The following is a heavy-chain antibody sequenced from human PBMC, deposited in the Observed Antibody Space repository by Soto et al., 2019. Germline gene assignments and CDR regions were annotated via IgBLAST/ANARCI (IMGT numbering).Heavy chain of an antibody. CDR2: IIPIFGTA. J-gene: IGHJ4*02. CDR1: GGTFSSYA. V-gene: IGHV1-69*13. D-gene: IGHD6-19*01. CDR3: ARDLSSGYYFDY. Sequence: ASVKVSCKASGGTFSSYAISWVRQAPGQGLEWMGGIIPIFGTANYAQKFQGRVTITADESTSTAYMELSSLRSEDTAVYYCARDLSSGYYFDYWGQGTLVTVSS.